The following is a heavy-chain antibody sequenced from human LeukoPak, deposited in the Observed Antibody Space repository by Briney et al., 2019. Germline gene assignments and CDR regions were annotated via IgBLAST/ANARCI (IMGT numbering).Heavy chain of an antibody. J-gene: IGHJ1*01. V-gene: IGHV1-69*05. CDR2: IIPIFGTA. Sequence: SVKVSFKASGGTFSSYAISWVRQPPGQGLEWMGVIIPIFGTANYAQKFQGRVTTTTDESTSTAYMELSSLRSEDTAVYYCASGKDIVVVVAADKAAEYFQHWGQGTLVTVSS. CDR3: ASGKDIVVVVAADKAAEYFQH. D-gene: IGHD2-15*01. CDR1: GGTFSSYA.